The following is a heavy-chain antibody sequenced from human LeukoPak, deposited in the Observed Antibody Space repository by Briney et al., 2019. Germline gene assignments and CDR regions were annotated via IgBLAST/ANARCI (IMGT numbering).Heavy chain of an antibody. CDR2: ISAYNGNT. CDR1: GYTFTSYG. D-gene: IGHD6-19*01. CDR3: ARDLGSGWPGGFDY. Sequence: ASVKVSCKASGYTFTSYGISWVRQAPGQGLEWMGWISAYNGNTNYAQKLQGRVTMTTDTSTGTAYMELRSLRSDDTAVYYCARDLGSGWPGGFDYWGQGTLVTVSS. J-gene: IGHJ4*02. V-gene: IGHV1-18*04.